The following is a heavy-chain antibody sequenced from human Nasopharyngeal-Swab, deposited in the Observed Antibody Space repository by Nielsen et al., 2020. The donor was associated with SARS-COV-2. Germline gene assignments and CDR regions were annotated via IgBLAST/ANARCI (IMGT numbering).Heavy chain of an antibody. CDR1: GYTFTSYG. CDR2: ISAYNGNT. CDR3: ARDANYYDSSGS. D-gene: IGHD3-22*01. J-gene: IGHJ5*02. Sequence: ASVKVSCKASGYTFTSYGISWVRQAPGQGLEWMGWISAYNGNTNYAQKLQGRVTMTTDTFTSTAYMELRSLRSDDTAVYYCARDANYYDSSGSWGQGTLVTVSS. V-gene: IGHV1-18*01.